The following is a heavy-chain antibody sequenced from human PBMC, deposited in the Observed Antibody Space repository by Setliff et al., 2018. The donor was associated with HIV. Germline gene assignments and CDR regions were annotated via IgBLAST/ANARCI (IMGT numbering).Heavy chain of an antibody. D-gene: IGHD6-13*01. J-gene: IGHJ6*02. CDR2: ISTYSDET. CDR1: GYTFTTYG. Sequence: GASVKVSCKSSGYTFTTYGLSWVRQAPGQGLEWMGWISTYSDETSYAQNLQGRVTMTTDTSTSTAYMELRSLRSDDTAVYYCASSWSRVPYYGLDVWGQGTTVTVSS. V-gene: IGHV1-18*01. CDR3: ASSWSRVPYYGLDV.